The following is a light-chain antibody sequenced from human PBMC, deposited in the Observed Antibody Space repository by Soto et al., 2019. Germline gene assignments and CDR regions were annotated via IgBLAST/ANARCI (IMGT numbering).Light chain of an antibody. CDR2: EAS. CDR1: QDINSY. V-gene: IGKV1-13*02. CDR3: QQYNSYWM. J-gene: IGKJ1*01. Sequence: AIQLTQSPSSLSASIGDRVTITCRASQDINSYLAWYQQKPGKAPNLLIYEASILQRGVPSRFSGSNSGTDFTLIISSLQPDDFATYYCQQYNSYWMFGLGTKVDI.